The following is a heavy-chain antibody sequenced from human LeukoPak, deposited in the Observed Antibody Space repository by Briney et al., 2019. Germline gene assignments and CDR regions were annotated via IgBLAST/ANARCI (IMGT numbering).Heavy chain of an antibody. D-gene: IGHD6-19*01. Sequence: GGSLRLSCAASGFTFTTNAMSWVRQAPGRGLEWVSAISGSGGSTYYADSVKGRFTISRDNSKNTLYLQMNSLRAEDTAVYYCAKGYYQQWLVIFDYWGQGTMVTVSS. CDR3: AKGYYQQWLVIFDY. J-gene: IGHJ4*02. V-gene: IGHV3-23*01. CDR2: ISGSGGST. CDR1: GFTFTTNA.